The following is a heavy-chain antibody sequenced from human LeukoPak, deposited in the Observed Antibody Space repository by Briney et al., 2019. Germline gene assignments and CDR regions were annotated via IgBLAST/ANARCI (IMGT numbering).Heavy chain of an antibody. CDR1: GGSISSSSYY. Sequence: SETLSLTCTVSGGSISSSSYYWGWIRQPPGKGLEWIGSIYYSGSTYYNPSLKSRVTTSVDTSKNQFSLKLSSVTAADTAVYYCARQYNWNYPYGMDVWGQGTTVTVSS. D-gene: IGHD1-20*01. V-gene: IGHV4-39*01. CDR3: ARQYNWNYPYGMDV. CDR2: IYYSGST. J-gene: IGHJ6*02.